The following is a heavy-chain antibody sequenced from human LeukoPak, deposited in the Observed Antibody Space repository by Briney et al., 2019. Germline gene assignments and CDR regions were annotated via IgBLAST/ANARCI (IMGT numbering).Heavy chain of an antibody. D-gene: IGHD1-26*01. CDR1: GGSISNYY. Sequence: SETLSLTCTVSGGSISNYYWSWIRQPPGKGLEWIAYIYYRGSTNYNPSLKSRVTISLDTSKNQFSLKLNSVTAADTAVYYCARGLGAAHFDYWGQGTLVTVSS. CDR2: IYYRGST. CDR3: ARGLGAAHFDY. J-gene: IGHJ4*02. V-gene: IGHV4-59*08.